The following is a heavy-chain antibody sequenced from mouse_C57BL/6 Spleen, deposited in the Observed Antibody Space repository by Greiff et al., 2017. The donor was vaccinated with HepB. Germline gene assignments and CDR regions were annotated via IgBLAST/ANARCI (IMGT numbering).Heavy chain of an antibody. V-gene: IGHV1-69*01. CDR1: GYTFTSYW. CDR3: IKTSSYAMDY. CDR2: IDPSDSYT. Sequence: VQLQQPGAELVMPGASVKLSCKASGYTFTSYWMHWVKQRPGQGLEWIGEIDPSDSYTNYNQKFKGKSTLTVDKSSSTAYMQLSSLTSEDSAVYYCIKTSSYAMDYWGQGTSVTVSS. J-gene: IGHJ4*01. D-gene: IGHD1-1*01.